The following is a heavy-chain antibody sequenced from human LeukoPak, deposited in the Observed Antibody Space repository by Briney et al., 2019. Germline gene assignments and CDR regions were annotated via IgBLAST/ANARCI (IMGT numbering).Heavy chain of an antibody. CDR2: MNPNSGNT. D-gene: IGHD1-26*01. CDR1: GYTFTSYD. V-gene: IGHV1-8*03. CDR3: ARGSGSHYYYYYMDV. J-gene: IGHJ6*03. Sequence: ASVKVSCKASGYTFTSYDINWARQATGQGLEWMGWMNPNSGNTGYAQKFQGRVTITRNTSISTAYMELSSLRSEDTAVYYCARGSGSHYYYYYMDVWGKGTTVTVSS.